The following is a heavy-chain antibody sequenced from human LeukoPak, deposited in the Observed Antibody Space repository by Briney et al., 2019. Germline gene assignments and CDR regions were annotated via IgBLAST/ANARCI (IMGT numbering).Heavy chain of an antibody. CDR3: ARGYYDILTGYYKTFDY. V-gene: IGHV4-59*01. D-gene: IGHD3-9*01. CDR1: GGSISSYY. CDR2: IYDSGST. J-gene: IGHJ4*02. Sequence: SETLSLTCTVSGGSISSYYWSWIRQPPGKGLEWIGYIYDSGSTNYNPSLKSRVTISVDTSKNQFSLKLSSVTAADTAVYYCARGYYDILTGYYKTFDYWGQGTLVTVSS.